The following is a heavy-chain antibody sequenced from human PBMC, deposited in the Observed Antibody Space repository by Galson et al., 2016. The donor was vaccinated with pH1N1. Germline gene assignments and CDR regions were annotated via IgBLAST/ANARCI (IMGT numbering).Heavy chain of an antibody. CDR1: GFTVSSNY. CDR3: ARVGDFWSYYYYNMDV. V-gene: IGHV3-53*01. D-gene: IGHD3-3*01. Sequence: SLRLSCAASGFTVSSNYVSWVRQAPGKGLEWVSLIYSGGRTYYADSVKGRFTISRDNSKNTLYLQMNSLRVEDTAVYYCARVGDFWSYYYYNMDVWGQGTTVTVSS. J-gene: IGHJ6*02. CDR2: IYSGGRT.